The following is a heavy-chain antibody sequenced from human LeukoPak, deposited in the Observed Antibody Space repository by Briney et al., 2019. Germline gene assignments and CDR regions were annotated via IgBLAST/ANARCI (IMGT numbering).Heavy chain of an antibody. V-gene: IGHV4-34*09. Sequence: SETLSLTCAVYGGSFSGYYWSWIRQPPGKGLEWIGYIYYSGSTYYNPSLKSRVTISVDTSKNQFSLKLSSVTAADTAVYYCARGSPLRGYDFWSGYYTASFDYWGQGTLVTVSS. D-gene: IGHD3-3*01. CDR1: GGSFSGYY. CDR3: ARGSPLRGYDFWSGYYTASFDY. CDR2: IYYSGST. J-gene: IGHJ4*02.